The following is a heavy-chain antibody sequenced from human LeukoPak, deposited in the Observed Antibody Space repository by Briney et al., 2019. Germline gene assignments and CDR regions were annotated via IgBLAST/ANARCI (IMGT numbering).Heavy chain of an antibody. J-gene: IGHJ6*03. CDR2: FDPEDGET. V-gene: IGHV1-24*01. D-gene: IGHD6-13*01. CDR1: GYTFTGYY. CDR3: ATSAYSSSWMSRTTFEYYYYMDV. Sequence: ASVKVSCKASGYTFTGYYMHWVRQAPGKGLEWMGGFDPEDGETIYAQKFQGRVTMTEDTSTDTAYMELSSLRSEDTAVYYCATSAYSSSWMSRTTFEYYYYMDVWGKGTTVTISS.